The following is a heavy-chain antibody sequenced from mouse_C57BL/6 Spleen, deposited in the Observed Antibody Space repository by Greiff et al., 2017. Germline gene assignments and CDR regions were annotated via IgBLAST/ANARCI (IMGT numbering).Heavy chain of an antibody. CDR2: IYPGDGDT. V-gene: IGHV1-80*01. D-gene: IGHD3-1*01. CDR3: ARSGPFDY. Sequence: QVQLQQSGAELVKPGASVKISCKASGYAFSSYWMNWVKPRPGKGLEWIGQIYPGDGDTNYNGKFKGKATLTADISSSTAYMQLSSLTSEDTAVYFCARSGPFDYWGQGTTLTVSS. J-gene: IGHJ2*01. CDR1: GYAFSSYW.